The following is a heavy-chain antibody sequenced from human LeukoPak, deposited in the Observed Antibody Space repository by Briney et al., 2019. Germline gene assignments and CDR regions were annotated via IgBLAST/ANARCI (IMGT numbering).Heavy chain of an antibody. CDR3: ARGSYPWELLARAFGY. CDR2: INAGNGNT. J-gene: IGHJ4*02. V-gene: IGHV1-3*01. Sequence: GRSLRLSCAASGFTFSSYAMHWVRQAPGQRLEWMGWINAGNGNTKYSQKFQGRVTITRDTSASTAYMELSSLRSEDTAVYYCARGSYPWELLARAFGYWGQGTLVTVSS. D-gene: IGHD1-26*01. CDR1: GFTFSSYA.